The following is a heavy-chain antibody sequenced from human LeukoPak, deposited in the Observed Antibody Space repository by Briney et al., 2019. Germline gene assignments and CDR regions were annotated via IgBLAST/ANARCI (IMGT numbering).Heavy chain of an antibody. CDR3: AKALLWFGELSLFDY. D-gene: IGHD3-10*01. CDR1: GFTFSSYG. CDR2: IRYDGSNK. V-gene: IGHV3-30*02. Sequence: GGSLRLSRAASGFTFSSYGMHWVRQAPGKGLEWVAFIRYDGSNKYYADSVKGRFTISRDNSKNTLYLQMNSLRAEDTAVYYCAKALLWFGELSLFDYWGQGTLVTVSS. J-gene: IGHJ4*02.